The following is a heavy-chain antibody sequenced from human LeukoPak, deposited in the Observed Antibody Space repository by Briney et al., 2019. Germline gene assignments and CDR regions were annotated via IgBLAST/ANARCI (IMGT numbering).Heavy chain of an antibody. CDR1: GFTFSSYA. Sequence: GGSLRLSCAASGFTFSSYAMHWVRQAPGKGLEWVAVISYDGSNKYYADSVKGRFTISRDNSKNTLYLQMNSLRAEDTAVHYCASGKIGYWGQGTLVTVSS. J-gene: IGHJ4*02. CDR3: ASGKIGY. CDR2: ISYDGSNK. V-gene: IGHV3-30*01.